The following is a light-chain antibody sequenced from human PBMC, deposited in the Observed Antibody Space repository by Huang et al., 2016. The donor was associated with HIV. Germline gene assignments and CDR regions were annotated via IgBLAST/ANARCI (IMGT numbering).Light chain of an antibody. J-gene: IGKJ1*01. CDR3: QQYNNWPPGT. CDR2: CAS. Sequence: EIVMTQSPATLSVSPGERATLSCRASQSVSSNLAWYQQKPGQAPRLLIYCASTRATGIPARLSGSGSGTEFTLTISSLQSEDFAVYYCQQYNNWPPGTFGQGTKAEIK. CDR1: QSVSSN. V-gene: IGKV3-15*01.